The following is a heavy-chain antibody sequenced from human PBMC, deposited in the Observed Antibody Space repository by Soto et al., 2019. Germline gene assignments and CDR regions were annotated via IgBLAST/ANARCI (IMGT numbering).Heavy chain of an antibody. CDR2: IIPIVGIA. Sequence: SVKVSCKASGGTFSSYTINWVRQAPGQGLEWMGRIIPIVGIANYAQKLQGRVTITADKSTSTAYMELSSLRSEDTAVYYCARGYYYGSGSYDAFDIWGQGTMVTVSS. V-gene: IGHV1-69*02. J-gene: IGHJ3*02. CDR3: ARGYYYGSGSYDAFDI. CDR1: GGTFSSYT. D-gene: IGHD3-10*01.